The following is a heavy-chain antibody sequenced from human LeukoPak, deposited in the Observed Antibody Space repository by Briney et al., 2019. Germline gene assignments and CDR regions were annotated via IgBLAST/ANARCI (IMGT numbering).Heavy chain of an antibody. CDR2: ISGSGGST. V-gene: IGHV3-23*01. CDR3: AKDRLYNWNFFDY. CDR1: GFTFSSYA. J-gene: IGHJ4*02. D-gene: IGHD1-20*01. Sequence: PGASLRLSWAASGFTFSSYAMSWVRQAPEKGLEWVSAISGSGGSTYYADSVKGRFTISRDNSKNTLYLQMNSLRAEDTAVYYCAKDRLYNWNFFDYWGQGTLVTVSS.